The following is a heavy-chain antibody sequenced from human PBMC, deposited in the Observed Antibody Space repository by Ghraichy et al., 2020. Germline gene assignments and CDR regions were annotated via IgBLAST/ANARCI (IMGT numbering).Heavy chain of an antibody. D-gene: IGHD5-18*01. Sequence: LSLTCAASGFTFSNYWMHWVRQAPGKGLVWVSRVNSDGSSTSYADSVKGRFTISRDNAKNTLYLQMNSLRAEDTAVYYCARDGYSYGFDYWGQGTLVTVSS. CDR3: ARDGYSYGFDY. CDR1: GFTFSNYW. CDR2: VNSDGSST. V-gene: IGHV3-74*01. J-gene: IGHJ4*02.